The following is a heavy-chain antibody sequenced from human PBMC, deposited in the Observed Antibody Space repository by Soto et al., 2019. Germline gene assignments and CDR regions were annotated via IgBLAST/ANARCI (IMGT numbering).Heavy chain of an antibody. D-gene: IGHD2-15*01. CDR2: ISWNSGSI. V-gene: IGHV3-9*01. CDR3: AKDLGECSGGSCYSFFGMDV. J-gene: IGHJ6*02. Sequence: PGGSLRLSCAASVFTFDDYAMHWVRQAPGKGLEWVSGISWNSGSIGYADSVKGRFTISRDNAKNSLYLQMNSLRAEDTALYYCAKDLGECSGGSCYSFFGMDVWGQGTTVTVSS. CDR1: VFTFDDYA.